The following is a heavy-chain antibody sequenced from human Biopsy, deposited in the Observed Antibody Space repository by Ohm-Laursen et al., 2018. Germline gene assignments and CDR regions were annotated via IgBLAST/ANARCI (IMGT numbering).Heavy chain of an antibody. V-gene: IGHV4-59*07. D-gene: IGHD6-19*01. CDR2: INYSGST. CDR1: SGSISSYY. CDR3: ATTTMDTSGWFGNYFDS. Sequence: SDTLSLTCTVSSGSISSYYWSWIRQPPGQGLEWIGYINYSGSTKYNPSLRSRVTMSIYTSRNQFSLKLSSVTAADTAVYYCATTTMDTSGWFGNYFDSWGQGTLVTVSA. J-gene: IGHJ4*02.